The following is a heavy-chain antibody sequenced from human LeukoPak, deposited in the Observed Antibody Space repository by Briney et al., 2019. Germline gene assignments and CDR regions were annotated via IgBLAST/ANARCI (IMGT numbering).Heavy chain of an antibody. CDR1: GGSISSYY. J-gene: IGHJ4*02. D-gene: IGHD3-10*01. V-gene: IGHV4-59*04. Sequence: SETLSLTCTVSGGSISSYYWSWIRQPPGKGLEWIRSIYHSGSTYYNPSLKSRVTISVDTSKNQFSLKLSSVTAADTAVYYCAKGIDYWGQGTLVTVSS. CDR3: AKGIDY. CDR2: IYHSGST.